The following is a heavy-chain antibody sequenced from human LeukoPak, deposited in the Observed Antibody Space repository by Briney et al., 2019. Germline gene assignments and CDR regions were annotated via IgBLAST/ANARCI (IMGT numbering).Heavy chain of an antibody. CDR1: GYTFTSYG. CDR3: ARDPAATTTGGWYFDL. D-gene: IGHD6-25*01. J-gene: IGHJ2*01. CDR2: ISAYNGNT. V-gene: IGHV1-18*01. Sequence: ASVKVSCKASGYTFTSYGISWVRQAPGQGLEWMGLISAYNGNTNYAQKLQGRVTMTTDTPTSTAYMELRSLRSDDTAVYYCARDPAATTTGGWYFDLWGRGTLVTVSS.